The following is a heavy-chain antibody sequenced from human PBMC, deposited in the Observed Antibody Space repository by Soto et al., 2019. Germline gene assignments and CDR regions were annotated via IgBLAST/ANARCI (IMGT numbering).Heavy chain of an antibody. D-gene: IGHD2-2*02. CDR1: GFTFSSCA. CDR3: ARNGRRYCSSTSCYTWYFDL. Sequence: PGGSLRLSCAASGFTFSSCAMNWVRQAPGKGLEWVSYISSSGSTIYYADSVKGRFTISRDNAKNSLYLQMNSLRAEDTAVYYCARNGRRYCSSTSCYTWYFDLWGRGTLVTVSS. V-gene: IGHV3-48*03. CDR2: ISSSGSTI. J-gene: IGHJ2*01.